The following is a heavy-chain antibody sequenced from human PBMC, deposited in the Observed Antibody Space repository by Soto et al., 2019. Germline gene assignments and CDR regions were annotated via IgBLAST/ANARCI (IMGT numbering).Heavy chain of an antibody. CDR2: INPSGGYT. V-gene: IGHV1-46*03. CDR3: SRVDPGETSPFDH. CDR1: GYTFTSYY. Sequence: ASLKVSCKTSGYTFTSYYMNCVRHTPGQGLEWLGIINPSGGYTTFAQSFQGRVTMTRDTSTSTVYMEVSSLRSEDTAVYYCSRVDPGETSPFDHWGQGTLVTVSS. D-gene: IGHD3-10*01. J-gene: IGHJ4*02.